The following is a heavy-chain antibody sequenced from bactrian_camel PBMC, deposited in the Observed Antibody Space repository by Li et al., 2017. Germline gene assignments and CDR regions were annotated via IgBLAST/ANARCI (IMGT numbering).Heavy chain of an antibody. V-gene: IGHV3S26*01. CDR1: GYTYSSYC. J-gene: IGHJ6*01. Sequence: HVQLVESGGGSVQAGGSLRLSCAASGYTYSSYCMGWFRQAPGKEREGVAAIDSDGSTSYADSVKGRFTISKDNAKNTLYLQMNSLKPEDTAMYYCAAFLAAGSAGTGRCADFGYWGQGTQVTVS. D-gene: IGHD6*01. CDR3: AAFLAAGSAGTGRCADFGY. CDR2: IDSDGST.